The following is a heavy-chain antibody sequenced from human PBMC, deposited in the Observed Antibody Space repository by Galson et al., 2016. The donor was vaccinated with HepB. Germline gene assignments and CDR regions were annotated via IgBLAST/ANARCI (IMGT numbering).Heavy chain of an antibody. Sequence: CKASGYTFTSYYVNWVRQAPGQGLEWMGAINPRGGGTTYAQKFQGRVTLIRDTSTSTTYMELSSLRSEDTAVYFCAGDRDAFMASYYYYGMDVWGQGTTVTVSS. CDR3: AGDRDAFMASYYYYGMDV. CDR2: INPRGGGT. J-gene: IGHJ6*02. D-gene: IGHD3-3*02. V-gene: IGHV1-46*01. CDR1: GYTFTSYY.